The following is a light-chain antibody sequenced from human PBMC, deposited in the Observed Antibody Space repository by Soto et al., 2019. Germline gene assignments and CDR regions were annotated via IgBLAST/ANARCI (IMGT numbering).Light chain of an antibody. Sequence: EIVMTQSPATLSVSPGERATLSCRASQSVSTDLAWYHQKPGQAPRLLIHSASTRATGIPARFSGSGSGTEFTLTINSLQSEDFAVYYCQQYNNWPRTVGQGTKVEIK. CDR2: SAS. CDR3: QQYNNWPRT. V-gene: IGKV3-15*01. J-gene: IGKJ1*01. CDR1: QSVSTD.